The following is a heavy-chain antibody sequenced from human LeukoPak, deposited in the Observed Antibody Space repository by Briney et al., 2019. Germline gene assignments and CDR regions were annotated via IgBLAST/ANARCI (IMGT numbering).Heavy chain of an antibody. CDR1: GYTFTGYY. D-gene: IGHD5-12*01. CDR2: INPNSGGT. V-gene: IGHV1-2*02. CDR3: ARESGYSGFIDY. J-gene: IGHJ4*02. Sequence: ASVKVSCKASGYTFTGYYMHWVRQAPGQGLEWMGWINPNSGGTNYAQKFQGRVTMTRDTSISTAYMELSRLRSDDTAVYYCARESGYSGFIDYWGQGTLVTVSS.